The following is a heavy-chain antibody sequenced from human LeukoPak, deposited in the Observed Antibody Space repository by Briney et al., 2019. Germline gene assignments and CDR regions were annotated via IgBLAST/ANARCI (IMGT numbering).Heavy chain of an antibody. D-gene: IGHD6-19*01. CDR1: GYIFTGYY. J-gene: IGHJ5*02. V-gene: IGHV1-2*02. CDR2: INPDTGGT. Sequence: ASVKVSCKASGYIFTGYYMHWVRQAPGQGLEWMGWINPDTGGTNSAQKFRGRVTMTRDTSISTAYMELSSLRSDDTAVYYCARAPVAGRGNWFDPWGQGTLVTVSS. CDR3: ARAPVAGRGNWFDP.